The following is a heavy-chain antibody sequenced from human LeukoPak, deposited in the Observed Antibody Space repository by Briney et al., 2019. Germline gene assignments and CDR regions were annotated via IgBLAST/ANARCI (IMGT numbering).Heavy chain of an antibody. J-gene: IGHJ6*02. D-gene: IGHD3-16*01. CDR1: GYTFTSYG. Sequence: RASVKVSCKASGYTFTSYGISWVRQAPGQGLQWMGWISAYNGDTDYVQKLQGKVTMTTDTSTSTAYMELRSLRSDDTAVYYCATSFGHMDVWGQGTTVTVSS. CDR3: ATSFGHMDV. V-gene: IGHV1-18*01. CDR2: ISAYNGDT.